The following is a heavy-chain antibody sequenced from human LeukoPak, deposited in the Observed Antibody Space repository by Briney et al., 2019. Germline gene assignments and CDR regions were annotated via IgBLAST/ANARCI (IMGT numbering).Heavy chain of an antibody. CDR1: GFTFSSYS. J-gene: IGHJ4*02. V-gene: IGHV3-21*01. CDR3: ARGPRGATVTSSKIDY. Sequence: GGSLRLSCAGSGFTFSSYSMNWVRQAPGKGLEWVSSIISGGTYIYYEDSVKGRFTISRDNAQNSLYLAMNSVRAEDTAVYYCARGPRGATVTSSKIDYWGQGTLVTVSS. CDR2: IISGGTYI. D-gene: IGHD4-17*01.